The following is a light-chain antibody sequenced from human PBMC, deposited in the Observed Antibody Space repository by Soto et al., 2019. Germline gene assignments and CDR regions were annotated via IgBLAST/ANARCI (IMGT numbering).Light chain of an antibody. J-gene: IGKJ1*01. V-gene: IGKV3-20*01. CDR3: RHYSDSWWT. Sequence: EIVLTQSPGTLSLSPGERATLSCRASQSVSSTYFAWYQQKPGQAPRLLIYGASSRATGIPDRFSGSGSGTDFTLTISRLEPEDFAVYYCRHYSDSWWTFGQGTNV. CDR2: GAS. CDR1: QSVSSTY.